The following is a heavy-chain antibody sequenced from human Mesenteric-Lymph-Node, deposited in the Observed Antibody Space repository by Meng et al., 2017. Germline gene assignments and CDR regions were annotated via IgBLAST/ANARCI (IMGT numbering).Heavy chain of an antibody. CDR2: IIPVFGSP. V-gene: IGHV1-69*05. CDR3: TKSVDSAMITGVGSYYFDS. Sequence: SVKVSCKASRGTFNTYVISWLRQAPGQGPEWMGGIIPVFGSPTYAQKFQGTITITTDASTTTVNLELRSLRSEDTAIYYCTKSVDSAMITGVGSYYFDSWGQGTVVTVSS. J-gene: IGHJ4*02. CDR1: RGTFNTYV. D-gene: IGHD5-18*01.